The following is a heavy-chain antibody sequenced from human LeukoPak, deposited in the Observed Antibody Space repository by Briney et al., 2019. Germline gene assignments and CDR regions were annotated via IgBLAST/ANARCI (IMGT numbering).Heavy chain of an antibody. D-gene: IGHD4-11*01. J-gene: IGHJ4*02. Sequence: GGSLRLSCAASGFTFSSYAMSWVRQAPGKGLEWVSAISGSGGSTYYADSVKGRFTISRDNSKNTLYLQMNSLRAEDTAVYYCAKAYDYSNLFGIDYWGQGTLVTVSS. CDR3: AKAYDYSNLFGIDY. V-gene: IGHV3-23*01. CDR2: ISGSGGST. CDR1: GFTFSSYA.